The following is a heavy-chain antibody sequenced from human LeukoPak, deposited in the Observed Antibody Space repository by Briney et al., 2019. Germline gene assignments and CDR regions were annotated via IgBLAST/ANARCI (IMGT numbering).Heavy chain of an antibody. V-gene: IGHV3-15*01. Sequence: GGSLRLSCAASGFTFSNAWMSWVRQAPGKGLEWVGRIKSKTDGGTTDYAAPVKGRFTISRDDSKNTLYLQMNSLKTEDTAVYYCTTDRDILTGYDPWGQGTLVTVSS. CDR3: TTDRDILTGYDP. CDR1: GFTFSNAW. CDR2: IKSKTDGGTT. J-gene: IGHJ5*02. D-gene: IGHD3-9*01.